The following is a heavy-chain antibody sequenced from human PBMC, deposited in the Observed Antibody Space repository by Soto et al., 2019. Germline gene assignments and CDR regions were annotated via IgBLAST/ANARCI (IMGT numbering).Heavy chain of an antibody. J-gene: IGHJ6*02. V-gene: IGHV2-26*01. Sequence: SGPTLVNPPETLTLTCTVSGFSLTTGKMGVSWIRQPPVKALEWLAHIFSDNERSYSTSLQGRLTISKDTSGSQVVLSMTNVDPVDTATYYCARMNVDSYQFYYAMDVWGQGTTVTVSS. CDR1: GFSLTTGKMG. D-gene: IGHD4-17*01. CDR3: ARMNVDSYQFYYAMDV. CDR2: IFSDNER.